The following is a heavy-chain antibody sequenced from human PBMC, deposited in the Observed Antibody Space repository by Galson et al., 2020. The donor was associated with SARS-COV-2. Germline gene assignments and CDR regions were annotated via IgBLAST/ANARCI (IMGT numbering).Heavy chain of an antibody. Sequence: SETLSLTCAVYGGSFSGYSWTWNRQPHGTGIELDGAINSAGNTNTSPYLRSRVPVSVAPSKNQYSLNLRSVPAAATALYYCARGRRGVVPSPVLGCGPYYSYYYIDVWNKGTTVTVSS. CDR3: ARGRRGVVPSPVLGCGPYYSYYYIDV. J-gene: IGHJ6*03. V-gene: IGHV4-34*01. CDR1: GGSFSGYS. CDR2: INSAGNT. D-gene: IGHD3-10*01.